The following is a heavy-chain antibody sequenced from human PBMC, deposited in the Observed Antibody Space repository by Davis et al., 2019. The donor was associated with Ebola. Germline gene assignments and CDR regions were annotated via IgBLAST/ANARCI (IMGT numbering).Heavy chain of an antibody. J-gene: IGHJ3*02. Sequence: PGGSLRLSCTVSGGSISSYYWSWIRQPAGKGLEWIGRIYTSGSTNYNPSLKSRVTMSVDTSKNQFSLKLSSVTAADTAVYYCARDGIQLWLDAFDIWGQGTMVTVSS. CDR3: ARDGIQLWLDAFDI. CDR1: GGSISSYY. CDR2: IYTSGST. D-gene: IGHD5-18*01. V-gene: IGHV4-4*07.